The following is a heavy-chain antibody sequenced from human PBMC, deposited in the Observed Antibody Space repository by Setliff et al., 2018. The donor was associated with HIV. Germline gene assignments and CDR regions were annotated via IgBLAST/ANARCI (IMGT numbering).Heavy chain of an antibody. CDR1: GGSMSTYY. J-gene: IGHJ4*02. D-gene: IGHD2-21*02. V-gene: IGHV4-4*08. CDR2: IYTSGST. Sequence: SETLSLTCTVSGGSMSTYYWSWIRQPPGKGLEWIGYIYTSGSTNYNPPLRSRVTISVDTSKNHFSLRLSSVTAADTAVYYCARGEFYCGTDCYWSSFDYWGQGILVTVSS. CDR3: ARGEFYCGTDCYWSSFDY.